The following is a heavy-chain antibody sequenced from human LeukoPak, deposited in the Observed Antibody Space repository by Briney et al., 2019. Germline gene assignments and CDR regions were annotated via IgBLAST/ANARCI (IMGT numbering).Heavy chain of an antibody. D-gene: IGHD3-10*01. Sequence: TGGSLRLSCAASGFTFSNYWMTWIRQAPGKGLEWVANTNQDGNDKYYVDSVKGRFTISRDNTKSSVFLQMNSLRAEDTAVYYCAVTRTRGDHWGQGTLVTVSS. CDR2: TNQDGNDK. CDR1: GFTFSNYW. V-gene: IGHV3-7*03. J-gene: IGHJ4*02. CDR3: AVTRTRGDH.